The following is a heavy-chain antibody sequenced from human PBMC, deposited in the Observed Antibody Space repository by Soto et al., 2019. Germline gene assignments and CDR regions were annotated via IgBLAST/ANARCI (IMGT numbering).Heavy chain of an antibody. D-gene: IGHD1-26*01. J-gene: IGHJ4*02. V-gene: IGHV3-30-3*01. CDR1: GFTFSSYA. Sequence: GGSLRLSCAASGFTFSSYAMHWVRQAPGKGLEWVAVISYDGSNKYYADSVKGRFTISRDNSKNTLYLQMNSLRAEDTAVYYCARDSDWARIEGWGDYWGQGTLVTVSS. CDR3: ARDSDWARIEGWGDY. CDR2: ISYDGSNK.